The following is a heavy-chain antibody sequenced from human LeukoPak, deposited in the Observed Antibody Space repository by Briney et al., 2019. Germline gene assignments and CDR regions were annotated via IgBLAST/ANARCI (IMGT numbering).Heavy chain of an antibody. V-gene: IGHV4-34*01. CDR2: STHTGST. CDR3: ARGRTGAAALDF. Sequence: PSETLSLTCAAYGGSFSGHYWTWIRQAPGKGLEWIGESTHTGSTNYSPSLKSRVTISVDTSKNQFSLKLTSVSAADTAVYHCARGRTGAAALDFWGPGTLVTVSS. D-gene: IGHD2-2*01. J-gene: IGHJ4*02. CDR1: GGSFSGHY.